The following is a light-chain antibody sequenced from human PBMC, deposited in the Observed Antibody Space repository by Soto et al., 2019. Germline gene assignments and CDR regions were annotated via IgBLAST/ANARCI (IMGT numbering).Light chain of an antibody. CDR3: QQRSHWPSFT. CDR2: DAS. Sequence: ESVLTQSPATLSLSPGERVSLSCRASQSVSSYFAWYQQKPGQPPRLLIYDASKRAPGIPARFSGSGSGTDFTLTISSLEPEDFAVYYCQQRSHWPSFTFGPGTTVDV. CDR1: QSVSSY. V-gene: IGKV3-11*01. J-gene: IGKJ3*01.